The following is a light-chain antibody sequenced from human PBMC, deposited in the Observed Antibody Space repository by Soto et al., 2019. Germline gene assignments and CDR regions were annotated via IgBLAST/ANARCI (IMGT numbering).Light chain of an antibody. V-gene: IGLV2-14*01. CDR3: SAWDNSLNGYV. CDR1: SSDVGGYKY. Sequence: QSALTQPASVSGSPGQSITISCTGTSSDVGGYKYVSWYQQHPDKAPKLMIYEVTNRPSGVSNRFSGSKSGNTASLTISGLQAEDEADYYCSAWDNSLNGYVFGPGTKVTVL. J-gene: IGLJ1*01. CDR2: EVT.